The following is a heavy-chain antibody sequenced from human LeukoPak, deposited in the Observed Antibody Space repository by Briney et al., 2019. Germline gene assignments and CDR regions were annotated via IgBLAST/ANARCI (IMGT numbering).Heavy chain of an antibody. CDR2: IYYSGST. CDR3: ARLPGGYCSGGSCLYAFDI. Sequence: GSLRLSCAASGFTFSDYYMSWIRQAPGKGLEWIGSIYYSGSTYYNPSLKSRVTISVDTSKNQFSLKLSSVTAADTAVYYCARLPGGYCSGGSCLYAFDIWGQGTMVTVSS. J-gene: IGHJ3*02. D-gene: IGHD2-15*01. V-gene: IGHV4-39*01. CDR1: GFTFSDYY.